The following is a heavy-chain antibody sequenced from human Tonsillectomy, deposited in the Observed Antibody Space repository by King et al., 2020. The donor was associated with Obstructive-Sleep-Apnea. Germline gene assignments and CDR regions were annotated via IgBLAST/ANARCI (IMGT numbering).Heavy chain of an antibody. J-gene: IGHJ4*02. CDR1: GFIFSSYA. V-gene: IGHV3-30*04. CDR3: ASGYYPDY. CDR2: ISYDGSNQ. Sequence: QLVQSGGGVVQPGRSLRLSCAASGFIFSSYAMHWVRQAPGKGLEWVAVISYDGSNQYYAESVKGRFTVSRDNSKNTRYLQMNSLRAEDTAVYYCASGYYPDYWGQGILVTVSS. D-gene: IGHD2/OR15-2a*01.